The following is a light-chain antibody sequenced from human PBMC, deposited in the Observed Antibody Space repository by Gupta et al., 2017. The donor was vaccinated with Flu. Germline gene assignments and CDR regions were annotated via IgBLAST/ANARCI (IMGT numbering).Light chain of an antibody. CDR2: WAS. J-gene: IGKJ1*01. CDR3: QQYYTTPQT. CDR1: QSVLYSSNNKNY. Sequence: GKSSQSVLYSSNNKNYLAWYQQKPGQPPKLLIYWASTRESGVPDRFSGSGSGTDFTLTISSLQAEDVAVYYCQQYYTTPQTFGQGTKVEIK. V-gene: IGKV4-1*01.